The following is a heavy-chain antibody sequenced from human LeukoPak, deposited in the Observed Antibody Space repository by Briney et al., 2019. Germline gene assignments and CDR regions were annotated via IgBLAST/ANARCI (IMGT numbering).Heavy chain of an antibody. D-gene: IGHD3-10*01. CDR3: ARDGAARGSGSFGD. CDR2: IKKDGSET. Sequence: GGSLRLSCTASGFSFSSYWMSWVRQAPGKGLEWVANIKKDGSETFYVDSVKGRFTISRDNAKNSLFLQLNSLRADDTAVYFCARDGAARGSGSFGDWGQGTLVSVSS. V-gene: IGHV3-7*03. CDR1: GFSFSSYW. J-gene: IGHJ4*02.